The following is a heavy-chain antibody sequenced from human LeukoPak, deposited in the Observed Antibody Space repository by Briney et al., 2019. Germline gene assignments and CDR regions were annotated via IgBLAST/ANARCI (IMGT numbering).Heavy chain of an antibody. Sequence: SETLSLTCTVSGGSISNYYWSWIRQPPGKGLEWIGFIYYSGSTNYKSSLKSRVTISVDTSKNQFSLKLTSVTAEDTAVYYCAKRDTSGWPPVGLGYWGQGTLVTVSS. V-gene: IGHV4-59*01. CDR1: GGSISNYY. D-gene: IGHD6-19*01. CDR3: AKRDTSGWPPVGLGY. J-gene: IGHJ4*02. CDR2: IYYSGST.